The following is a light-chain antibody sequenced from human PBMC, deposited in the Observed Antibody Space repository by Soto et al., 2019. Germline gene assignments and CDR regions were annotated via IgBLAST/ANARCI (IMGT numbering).Light chain of an antibody. CDR2: EGS. CDR1: SSDVGGYNY. CDR3: CSYAGSSTVV. V-gene: IGLV2-23*01. J-gene: IGLJ2*01. Sequence: QSVLTQPPSASGSPGQSVTISCTGTSSDVGGYNYVSWYQQYPGKAPKLIIYEGSKRPSGVSNRFSGSKSGNTASLTISGLQAEDEADYYCCSYAGSSTVVFGGGTKLTVL.